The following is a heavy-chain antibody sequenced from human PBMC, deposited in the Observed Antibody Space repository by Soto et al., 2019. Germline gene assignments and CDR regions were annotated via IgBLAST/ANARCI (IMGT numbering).Heavy chain of an antibody. CDR2: IYPGDSDT. D-gene: IGHD3-10*01. V-gene: IGHV5-51*01. CDR1: GYSFTSYW. Sequence: GESLKISCKGSGYSFTSYWIGWVRQMPGKGLEWMGIIYPGDSDTRYSPSFQGQVTISADKSISTAYLQWSSLKASDTAMYYCARGDRLGGSGSYRWLDDAFDIWGQGTMVTVSS. CDR3: ARGDRLGGSGSYRWLDDAFDI. J-gene: IGHJ3*02.